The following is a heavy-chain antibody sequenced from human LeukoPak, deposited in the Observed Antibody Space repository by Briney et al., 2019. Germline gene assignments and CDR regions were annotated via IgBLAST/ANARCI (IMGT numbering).Heavy chain of an antibody. D-gene: IGHD3-3*01. CDR3: ARDWRNKGMDV. Sequence: GVTVTLSCAGSGFTLSDFYMMWIPPAPGKGLEGRSYISGSGSTIYHADSVKGRFTTSRDNAKNSLYLQMDTLRAEDTAIYYCARDWRNKGMDVWGQGTLVTVSS. CDR2: ISGSGSTI. CDR1: GFTLSDFY. J-gene: IGHJ6*02. V-gene: IGHV3-11*01.